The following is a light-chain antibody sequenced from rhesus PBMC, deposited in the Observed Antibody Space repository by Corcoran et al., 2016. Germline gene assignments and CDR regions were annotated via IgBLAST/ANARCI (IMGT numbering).Light chain of an antibody. V-gene: IGKV1-22*01. Sequence: DIQMTQSPSSLSASVGDKVTITCRVSQGISSWLAWYQQNQGEAPKRLIHKASSLKSGVPSRFSGSGFGTDFTLTINSLQPEDFATYYCLQCTRSPWTFGQGTKVEIK. CDR3: LQCTRSPWT. J-gene: IGKJ1*01. CDR1: QGISSW. CDR2: KAS.